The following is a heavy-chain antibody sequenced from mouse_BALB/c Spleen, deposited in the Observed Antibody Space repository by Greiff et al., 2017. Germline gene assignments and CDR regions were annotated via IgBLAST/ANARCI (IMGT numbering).Heavy chain of an antibody. J-gene: IGHJ1*01. Sequence: EVQLHQSGTVLARPGASVKMSCKASGYTFTSYWMHWVKQRPGQGLEWIGAIYPGNSDTSYNQKFKGKAKLTAVTSTSTAYMELSSLTNEDSAVYYCTRDHYGSSHWYFDVWGAGTTVTVSS. CDR3: TRDHYGSSHWYFDV. CDR1: GYTFTSYW. CDR2: IYPGNSDT. D-gene: IGHD1-1*01. V-gene: IGHV1-5*01.